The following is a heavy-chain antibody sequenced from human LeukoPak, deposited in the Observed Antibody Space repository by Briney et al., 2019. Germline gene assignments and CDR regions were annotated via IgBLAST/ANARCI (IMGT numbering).Heavy chain of an antibody. Sequence: LETLSLTCTVSGGSISSSSYYWGWIRQPPGKGLEWIGSIYYGGSTYYNPSLKSRVTISVDTSKNQFSLNLSSVTAADTAVYYCARLYYDSSGYYQICYFDYWGQGTLVTVSS. D-gene: IGHD3-22*01. V-gene: IGHV4-39*01. CDR2: IYYGGST. CDR1: GGSISSSSYY. J-gene: IGHJ4*02. CDR3: ARLYYDSSGYYQICYFDY.